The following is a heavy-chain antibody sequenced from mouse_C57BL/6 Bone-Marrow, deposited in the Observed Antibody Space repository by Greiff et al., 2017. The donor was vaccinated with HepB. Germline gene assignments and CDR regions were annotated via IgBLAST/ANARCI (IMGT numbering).Heavy chain of an antibody. CDR1: GFTFSSYG. Sequence: EVQLVESGGDLVKPGGSLKLSCAASGFTFSSYGMSWVRQTPDKRLEWVATISSGGSYTYYPDSVKGRFTISRDNAKNTLYLQMSSLQSEDTAIYYCARPPTTPGAMDYWGQGTSVTVSS. D-gene: IGHD1-1*01. CDR2: ISSGGSYT. V-gene: IGHV5-6*01. CDR3: ARPPTTPGAMDY. J-gene: IGHJ4*01.